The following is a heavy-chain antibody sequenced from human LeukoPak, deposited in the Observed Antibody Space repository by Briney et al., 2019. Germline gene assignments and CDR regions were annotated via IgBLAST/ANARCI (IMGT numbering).Heavy chain of an antibody. J-gene: IGHJ4*02. CDR1: VGSISISSYY. D-gene: IGHD5-18*01. CDR3: ARVGLYSYGSLYFDY. CDR2: IYYSGST. V-gene: IGHV4-39*07. Sequence: SETLSLTCTVSVGSISISSYYWGWIRQPPGKGREWNGSIYYSGSTYYNPSLKSRVTISVETSKNQFSLKLSSVTAADTAVYYCARVGLYSYGSLYFDYWGQGTLVTVSS.